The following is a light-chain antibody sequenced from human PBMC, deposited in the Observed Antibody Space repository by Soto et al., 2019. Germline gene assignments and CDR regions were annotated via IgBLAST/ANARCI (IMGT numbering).Light chain of an antibody. CDR1: QSLLHGNGYNY. Sequence: DIVMTQSPLSLPVTPGEPASISCRSSQSLLHGNGYNYLDWYLQKPRQSPQLLIYLGSNRASGVPDRFSGSGSGTDFTLKISRVEAEDVGLYYCMQALQTPPTFGQGTKLEIK. J-gene: IGKJ2*01. CDR2: LGS. CDR3: MQALQTPPT. V-gene: IGKV2-28*01.